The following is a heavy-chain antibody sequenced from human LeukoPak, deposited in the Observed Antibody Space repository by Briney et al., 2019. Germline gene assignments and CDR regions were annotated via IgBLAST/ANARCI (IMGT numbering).Heavy chain of an antibody. Sequence: PGGSLRLSCEVSGFNFNDYSMHWVRQAPGKGLVWVSLINTDGSSTTYADSVKGRFTISRDNAKNTVYLQMNSLRAEDTAVYYCARQLAPTLINWFDPWGQGTLVTVSS. D-gene: IGHD5-24*01. V-gene: IGHV3-74*01. CDR1: GFNFNDYS. CDR3: ARQLAPTLINWFDP. CDR2: INTDGSST. J-gene: IGHJ5*02.